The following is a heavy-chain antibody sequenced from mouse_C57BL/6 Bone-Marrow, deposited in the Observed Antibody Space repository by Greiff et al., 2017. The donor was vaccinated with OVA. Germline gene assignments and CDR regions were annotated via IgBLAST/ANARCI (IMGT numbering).Heavy chain of an antibody. CDR2: IYPGSGST. V-gene: IGHV1-55*01. Sequence: VQLKQPGAELVKPGASVKMSCKASGYTFTSYWITWVKQRPGQGLEWIGDIYPGSGSTNYNEKFKSKATLTVDTSSSTAYMQLSSLTSEDSAVYYCAREGYYLYYAMDYWGQGTSVTVSS. CDR3: AREGYYLYYAMDY. D-gene: IGHD2-3*01. CDR1: GYTFTSYW. J-gene: IGHJ4*01.